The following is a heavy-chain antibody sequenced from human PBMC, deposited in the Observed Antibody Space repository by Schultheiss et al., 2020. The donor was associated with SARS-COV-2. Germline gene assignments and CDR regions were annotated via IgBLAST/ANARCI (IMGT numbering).Heavy chain of an antibody. CDR3: ARSYYDFWRGPSPNYYGLDV. CDR1: GFTFRSYA. Sequence: GGSLRLSCEASGFTFRSYAMCWVRQAPGKGLEWVALISYDESDKYNEDAVKGRFTISRDNSKNTLYLQMDNLRAEDTAMYYCARSYYDFWRGPSPNYYGLDVWGQGTTVTVSS. CDR2: ISYDESDK. J-gene: IGHJ6*02. V-gene: IGHV3-30*03. D-gene: IGHD3-3*01.